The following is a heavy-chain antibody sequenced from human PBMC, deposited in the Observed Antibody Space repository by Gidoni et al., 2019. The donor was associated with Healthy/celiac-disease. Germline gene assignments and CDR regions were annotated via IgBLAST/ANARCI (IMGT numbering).Heavy chain of an antibody. CDR3: AKARIGAVDSDC. V-gene: IGHV3-23*01. CDR2: ISGSGGST. Sequence: EVQLLESGGGLVQPGVSLRLSCAASGFAFSNYAMSGVLQAPGKGLEWVSTISGSGGSTYYADSVKCRFTISRDNSKNTLYVQMNGLRGEDTAVYYCAKARIGAVDSDCWGQGTLVTVSS. D-gene: IGHD6-13*01. CDR1: GFAFSNYA. J-gene: IGHJ4*02.